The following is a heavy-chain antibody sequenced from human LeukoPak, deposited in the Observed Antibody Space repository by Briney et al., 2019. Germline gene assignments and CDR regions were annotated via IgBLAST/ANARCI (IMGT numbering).Heavy chain of an antibody. V-gene: IGHV1-2*02. CDR3: ARVQAPATVTTRLDFDY. D-gene: IGHD4-17*01. CDR1: GYTFTGYY. Sequence: SVKVSCKTSGYTFTGYYIHWVRQAPGQGLEWMGCINPNSGVTNYAQKFQGRVTMTRDTSISTAYMELSRLRSDDTAVYYCARVQAPATVTTRLDFDYWGQGTLVTVSS. J-gene: IGHJ4*02. CDR2: INPNSGVT.